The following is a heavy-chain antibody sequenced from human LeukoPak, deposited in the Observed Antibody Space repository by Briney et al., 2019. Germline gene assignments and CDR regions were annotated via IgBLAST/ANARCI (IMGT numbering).Heavy chain of an antibody. D-gene: IGHD6-19*01. Sequence: PGGSLRLSCATSGFTFDKYFIHWVRQAPGKGLDWVSSISGTSTYIDYADSVKGRFTISSDNAKNSLYLQMNSLRAEDTAVYYCARDLGGYSSGWYAPTPQTTYYFDYWGQGTLVTVSS. CDR1: GFTFDKYF. V-gene: IGHV3-21*01. J-gene: IGHJ4*02. CDR2: ISGTSTYI. CDR3: ARDLGGYSSGWYAPTPQTTYYFDY.